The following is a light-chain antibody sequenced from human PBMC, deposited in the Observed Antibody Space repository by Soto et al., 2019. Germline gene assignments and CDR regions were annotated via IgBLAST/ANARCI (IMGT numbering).Light chain of an antibody. J-gene: IGLJ1*01. CDR3: FSYTSSATYV. V-gene: IGLV2-14*01. CDR2: EVS. CDR1: SSDVGNYKY. Sequence: QSALTLPAAVSGSPGQSITISCTGTSSDVGNYKYVSWYQQHPGKAPKLMIYEVSNRPSGVSNRFSGSKSGNTASLTISGLQAEDETDYYCFSYTSSATYVLGTGIQVTVL.